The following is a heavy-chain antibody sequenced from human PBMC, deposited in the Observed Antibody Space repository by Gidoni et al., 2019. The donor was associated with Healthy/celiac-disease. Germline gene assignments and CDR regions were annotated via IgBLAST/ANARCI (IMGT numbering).Heavy chain of an antibody. CDR2: ISSSSSYI. Sequence: EVQLVESGGGLVKPGGSLRLSCAASGFTFSSYSMNWVRQAPGKGLEWVSSISSSSSYIYYADSVKGRFTISRDNAKNSLYLQMNSLRAEDTAVYYCARGRMITFGGVIGYPFDYWGQGTLVTVSS. D-gene: IGHD3-16*02. CDR1: GFTFSSYS. J-gene: IGHJ4*02. V-gene: IGHV3-21*01. CDR3: ARGRMITFGGVIGYPFDY.